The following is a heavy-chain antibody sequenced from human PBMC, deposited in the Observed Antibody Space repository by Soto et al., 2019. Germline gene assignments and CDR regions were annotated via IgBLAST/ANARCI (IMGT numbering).Heavy chain of an antibody. CDR2: INPDGIER. Sequence: PVVSLSLSCAASGFTFSSSWMDWVRPAPGKGLEWVANINPDGIERHYVDSVNCGFTISXYXAKNSLYLQMSSLTAEDSALYYCSRSLNFWGQGTRVTVSS. J-gene: IGHJ4*02. CDR1: GFTFSSSW. CDR3: SRSLNF. V-gene: IGHV3-7*01.